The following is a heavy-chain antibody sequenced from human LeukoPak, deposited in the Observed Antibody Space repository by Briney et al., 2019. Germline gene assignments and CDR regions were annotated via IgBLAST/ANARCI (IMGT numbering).Heavy chain of an antibody. V-gene: IGHV3-66*04. CDR2: HYSGSAT. CDR3: IRQECSGGSCSYVDY. CDR1: GFAVSANY. D-gene: IGHD2-15*01. J-gene: IGHJ4*02. Sequence: GGSLRLSCAASGFAVSANYMNWVRQAPGKGLEWVSVHYSGSATYYADSVKGRFTISRDDSKNTAYLQMNSLKAEDTAVYYCIRQECSGGSCSYVDYWGQGTLVTVSS.